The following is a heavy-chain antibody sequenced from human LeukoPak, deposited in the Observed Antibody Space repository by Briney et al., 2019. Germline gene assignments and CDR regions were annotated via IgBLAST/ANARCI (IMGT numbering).Heavy chain of an antibody. CDR2: ISGSGGST. CDR3: AKGMVAATFDY. D-gene: IGHD2-15*01. Sequence: GGSLRLSCAASGFTFSSYSMNWVRQAPGKGLEWVSAISGSGGSTYYADSVKGQFTISRDNSKNTLYLQMNSLRAEDTAIYYCAKGMVAATFDYWGQGTLVTVSS. J-gene: IGHJ4*02. CDR1: GFTFSSYS. V-gene: IGHV3-23*01.